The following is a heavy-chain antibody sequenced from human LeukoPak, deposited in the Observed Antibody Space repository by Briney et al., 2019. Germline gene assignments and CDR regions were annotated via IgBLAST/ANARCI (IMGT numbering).Heavy chain of an antibody. V-gene: IGHV3-30-3*01. J-gene: IGHJ4*02. CDR3: ARDLLELRL. Sequence: GRSLRLSCAASGFTFSSYAMHWVRQAPGKGLEWVAVISYDGSNKYYADSVKRRFTISRDNSKNTLYLQMNSLRAEDTAVYYCARDLLELRLWGQGTLVSVSS. CDR1: GFTFSSYA. CDR2: ISYDGSNK. D-gene: IGHD1-7*01.